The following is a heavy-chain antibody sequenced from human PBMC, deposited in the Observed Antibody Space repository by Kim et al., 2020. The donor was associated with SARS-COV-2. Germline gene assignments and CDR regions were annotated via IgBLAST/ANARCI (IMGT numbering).Heavy chain of an antibody. CDR3: AKGGFVVVPGDPVDY. D-gene: IGHD2-2*01. Sequence: GGSLRLSCAASGFTFSSYAMSWVRQAPGKGLEWVSAICGSGGSTYYADSVKGRFTISRDNSKNTLYLQMNSLRAEDTAVYYCAKGGFVVVPGDPVDYWGQGTLVTVSS. J-gene: IGHJ4*02. V-gene: IGHV3-23*01. CDR1: GFTFSSYA. CDR2: ICGSGGST.